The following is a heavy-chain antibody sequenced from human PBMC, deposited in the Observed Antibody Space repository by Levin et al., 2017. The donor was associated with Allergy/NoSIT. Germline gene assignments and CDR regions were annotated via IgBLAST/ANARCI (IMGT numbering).Heavy chain of an antibody. CDR2: INSDGSST. CDR1: GFTFSNYW. Sequence: GESLKISCVASGFTFSNYWIHWVRQVPGKGLVWVSRINSDGSSTNYADSVKGRFTISRDNAKNTVYLQMNSLRAEDTAVYYCARGLFETSTYTFSNYWGQRTLVTVSS. V-gene: IGHV3-74*01. J-gene: IGHJ4*02. CDR3: ARGLFETSTYTFSNY. D-gene: IGHD2/OR15-2a*01.